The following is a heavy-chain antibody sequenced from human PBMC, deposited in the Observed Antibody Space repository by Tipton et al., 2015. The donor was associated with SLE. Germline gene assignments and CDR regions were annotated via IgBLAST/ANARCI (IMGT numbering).Heavy chain of an antibody. D-gene: IGHD5-18*01. CDR2: IYTSGST. Sequence: TLSLTCTVSGGSISSGSYYWSWIRQPAGKGLEWIGRIYTSGSTNYNPSLKSRVTISVDTSKNQFSLKLSSVTAADTAVYYCSCGYSYGFDYWGQGTLVTVSS. CDR3: SCGYSYGFDY. V-gene: IGHV4-61*02. CDR1: GGSISSGSYY. J-gene: IGHJ4*02.